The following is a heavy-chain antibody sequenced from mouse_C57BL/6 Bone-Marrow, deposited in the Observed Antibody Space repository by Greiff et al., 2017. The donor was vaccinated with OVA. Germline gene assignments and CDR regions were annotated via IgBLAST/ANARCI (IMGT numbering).Heavy chain of an antibody. J-gene: IGHJ4*01. D-gene: IGHD2-5*01. CDR2: IYPGDGDT. CDR1: GYAFSSSW. Sequence: QVQLQQSGPELVKPGASVKISCKASGYAFSSSWMNWVKQRPGKGLEWIGRIYPGDGDTNYNGQFKGKATLTADKSSSTASMQLSSLTSEDSAVYFCARRAYYSNYDAMDYWGQGTSVTVSS. CDR3: ARRAYYSNYDAMDY. V-gene: IGHV1-82*01.